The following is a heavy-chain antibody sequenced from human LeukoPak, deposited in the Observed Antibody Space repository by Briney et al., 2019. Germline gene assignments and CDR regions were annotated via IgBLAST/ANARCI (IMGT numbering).Heavy chain of an antibody. CDR3: AKVYGETGSYFDY. CDR2: ISWNSGSI. V-gene: IGHV3-9*01. D-gene: IGHD4-17*01. Sequence: GRSLRLSCAAPGFTFDDYAMHWVRQAPGKGLEWVTGISWNSGSIGYADSVKGRFTISRDKAKNSLYLQMNSMRAEDTALYYCAKVYGETGSYFDYWGQGTLVTVSS. CDR1: GFTFDDYA. J-gene: IGHJ4*02.